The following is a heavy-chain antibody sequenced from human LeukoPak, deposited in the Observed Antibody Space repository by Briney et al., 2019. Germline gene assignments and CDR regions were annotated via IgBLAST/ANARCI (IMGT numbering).Heavy chain of an antibody. J-gene: IGHJ4*02. CDR2: RYVGGRD. V-gene: IGHV4-59*01. D-gene: IGHD1-26*01. Sequence: SETLSLTCTVSGGSISSYSWSWIRQPPGKGLEWIGCRYVGGRDLYNPSLRGRVTISVDASEKQISLSLRSVTAADTAMYYCARVASGSYNYYFDYWGQGTLVTVSS. CDR3: ARVASGSYNYYFDY. CDR1: GGSISSYS.